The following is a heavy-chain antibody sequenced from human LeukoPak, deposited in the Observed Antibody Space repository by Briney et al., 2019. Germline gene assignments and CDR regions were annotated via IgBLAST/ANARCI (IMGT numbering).Heavy chain of an antibody. CDR2: ISGSGTST. CDR3: AKVPASGSCFDY. V-gene: IGHV3-23*01. Sequence: GGSLRLSCTASGYTFNSYAMSWVRQAPGKGLEWVSGISGSGTSTYYADSVKGRFTISRDNSKNTLYLQMNSLRAEDTALYYCAKVPASGSCFDYWGQGTLVTVSS. D-gene: IGHD3-10*01. CDR1: GYTFNSYA. J-gene: IGHJ4*02.